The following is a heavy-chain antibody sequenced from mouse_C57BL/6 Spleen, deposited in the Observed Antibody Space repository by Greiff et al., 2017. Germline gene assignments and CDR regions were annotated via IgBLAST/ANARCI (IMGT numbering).Heavy chain of an antibody. D-gene: IGHD1-1*01. Sequence: QVQLQQPGAELVKPGASVKMSCKASGYTFTSYWITWVKQRPGQGLEWIGDLSPGSGSTNYNEKFKSKATLTVDTSSSTAYMQLSSLTSEDSAVYYCARPRGSSYEGYAMDYWGQGTSVTVSS. J-gene: IGHJ4*01. CDR3: ARPRGSSYEGYAMDY. V-gene: IGHV1-55*01. CDR2: LSPGSGST. CDR1: GYTFTSYW.